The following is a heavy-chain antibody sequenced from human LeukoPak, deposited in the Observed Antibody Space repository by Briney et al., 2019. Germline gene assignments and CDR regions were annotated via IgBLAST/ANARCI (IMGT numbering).Heavy chain of an antibody. CDR1: GFTFSSYA. V-gene: IGHV3-23*01. CDR2: IRGSGGST. D-gene: IGHD4-17*01. Sequence: GGSLRLSCAASGFTFSSYAMSWVRQAPGKGLEWVSAIRGSGGSTYYADSVKGRFTISRDNSKNTLYLQMNSLRAEDTAVYYCAKDPPYYGDYQVYGYWGQGTLVTVSS. CDR3: AKDPPYYGDYQVYGY. J-gene: IGHJ4*02.